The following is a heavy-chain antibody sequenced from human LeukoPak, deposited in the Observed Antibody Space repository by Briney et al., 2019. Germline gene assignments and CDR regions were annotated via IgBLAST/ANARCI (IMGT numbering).Heavy chain of an antibody. CDR1: GGSISSGGYY. CDR3: ATKYSYGWEGPYY. D-gene: IGHD5-18*01. Sequence: SQTLSLTCTVSGGSISSGGYYWSWIRQPPGKGLEWIGYIYHSGSTYYNPSLKSRVTISVDRSKNQFSLKLSSVTAADTAVYYCATKYSYGWEGPYYWGQGTLVTVSS. V-gene: IGHV4-30-2*01. J-gene: IGHJ4*02. CDR2: IYHSGST.